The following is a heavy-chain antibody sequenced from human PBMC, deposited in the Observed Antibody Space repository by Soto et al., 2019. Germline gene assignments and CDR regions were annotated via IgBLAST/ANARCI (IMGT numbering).Heavy chain of an antibody. D-gene: IGHD3-22*01. J-gene: IGHJ3*02. CDR3: ARGPITIIVVVIKFDAFDI. CDR2: IIPIFGTA. V-gene: IGHV1-69*13. CDR1: GGTFSSYA. Sequence: ASVKVSCKASGGTFSSYAISWVRQAPGQGLEWMGGIIPIFGTANYAQKFQGRVTITADESTSTAYMELSSLRSEDTAVYYCARGPITIIVVVIKFDAFDIRCQGTMVTVSS.